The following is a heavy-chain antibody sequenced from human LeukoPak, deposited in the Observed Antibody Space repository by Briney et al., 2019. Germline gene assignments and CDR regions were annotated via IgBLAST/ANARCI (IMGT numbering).Heavy chain of an antibody. CDR2: ISYSGST. CDR1: GDSISTYY. D-gene: IGHD3-3*01. Sequence: SETLSLTCAVSGDSISTYYWSWIRQPPGKGLEWGGYISYSGSTNYNPSLKSRVTISMDTSKNQVSLKLTSVTAADTALYYCAREGAPIGYYEGWFDPWGQGTLVTVSS. V-gene: IGHV4-59*01. CDR3: AREGAPIGYYEGWFDP. J-gene: IGHJ5*02.